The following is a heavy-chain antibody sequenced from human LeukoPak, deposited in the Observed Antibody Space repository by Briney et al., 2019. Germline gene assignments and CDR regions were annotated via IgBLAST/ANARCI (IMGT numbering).Heavy chain of an antibody. CDR2: INHSGST. Sequence: SETLSLTCAVYGGSFSGYYWSWIRQPPGKGLEWIGEINHSGSTNYNPSLKRRVTISVDTSKNQFSLKLSSVTAADTAVYYCARGQDYGDSNWFDPWGQGALVTVSS. CDR3: ARGQDYGDSNWFDP. V-gene: IGHV4-34*01. D-gene: IGHD4-17*01. CDR1: GGSFSGYY. J-gene: IGHJ5*02.